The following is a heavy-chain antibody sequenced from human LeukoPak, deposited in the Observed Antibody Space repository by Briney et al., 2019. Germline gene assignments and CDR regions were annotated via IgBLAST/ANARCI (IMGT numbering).Heavy chain of an antibody. J-gene: IGHJ4*02. CDR2: IWFDGRNE. CDR1: GFTFSSYG. D-gene: IGHD1-26*01. Sequence: GGSLRLSCAASGFTFSSYGMHWVRQAPGKGLEWVSLIWFDGRNEFYADSVKGRFTISRDNSKNTLYLQLTSLRAEDTAVYCCARGQSSPSDFDFWGQGALVTVSS. CDR3: ARGQSSPSDFDF. V-gene: IGHV3-33*01.